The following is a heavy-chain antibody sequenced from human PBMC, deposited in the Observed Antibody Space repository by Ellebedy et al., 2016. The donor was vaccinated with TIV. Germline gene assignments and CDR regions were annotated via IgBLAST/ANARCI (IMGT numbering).Heavy chain of an antibody. D-gene: IGHD5-18*01. CDR3: ARGGYSYPEDLDY. CDR2: MNPNSGNT. CDR1: GYTFTSYD. J-gene: IGHJ4*02. V-gene: IGHV1-8*01. Sequence: ASVKVSCKASGYTFTSYDINWVRQAAGQGLEWMGWMNPNSGNTDYAQKFQDRVTITRDTSTNTAFMELYSLSFEDTAVYYCARGGYSYPEDLDYWGQGTLVTVPS.